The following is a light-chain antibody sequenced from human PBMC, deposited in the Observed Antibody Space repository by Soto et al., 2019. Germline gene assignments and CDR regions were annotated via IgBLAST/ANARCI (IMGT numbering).Light chain of an antibody. Sequence: IQLTQSPSSLSASVGDRVTITCRASQGISSYLAWYQQKPGKAPKLLIYAASTLQSGVPSRFSGSGSGTDFTLTISCPQSEDFATYYCQQYYSYPLTFGGGTKVDIK. V-gene: IGKV1-9*01. CDR3: QQYYSYPLT. CDR2: AAS. J-gene: IGKJ4*01. CDR1: QGISSY.